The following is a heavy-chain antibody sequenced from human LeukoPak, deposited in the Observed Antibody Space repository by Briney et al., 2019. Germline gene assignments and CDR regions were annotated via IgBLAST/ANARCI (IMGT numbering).Heavy chain of an antibody. CDR3: AKGAYDYIEIGYFDS. V-gene: IGHV3-23*01. Sequence: GGSLRLCCAASGFTSTNYAMNWVRQAPGKGLEWVSVLIGSSGSTDYADSVKGRFTISRDTSKNTLFLQMNSLRAEDTAIYYCAKGAYDYIEIGYFDSWGQGTLVTVSS. J-gene: IGHJ4*02. CDR2: LIGSSGST. D-gene: IGHD5-12*01. CDR1: GFTSTNYA.